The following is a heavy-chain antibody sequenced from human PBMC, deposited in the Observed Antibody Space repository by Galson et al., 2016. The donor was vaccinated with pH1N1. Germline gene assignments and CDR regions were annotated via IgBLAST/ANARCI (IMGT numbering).Heavy chain of an antibody. V-gene: IGHV4-39*07. CDR3: ARAGGILYDFDY. CDR2: IHYSGTT. CDR1: GGSISSETYY. J-gene: IGHJ4*02. Sequence: SETLSLTCSVSGGSISSETYYWGWIRQPPGKGLEWIGGIHYSGTTYHNPSLKSRVTLSVDTSKNQFSLKVTSVTAAETAVYYCARAGGILYDFDYWGQGSLVTVTS. D-gene: IGHD2-8*01.